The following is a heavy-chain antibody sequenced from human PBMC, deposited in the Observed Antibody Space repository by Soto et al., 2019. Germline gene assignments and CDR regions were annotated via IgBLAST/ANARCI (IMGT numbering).Heavy chain of an antibody. V-gene: IGHV1-18*04. Sequence: QVQLVQSGAEVKKPGASVKVSCKASGYTFTSYGISWVRQAPGQGLEWMGWISAYSGNTNYAQKLTGRVTMTTDTSTSTAYMEPRSLISDDTAVDYSARVPPSRGSYFDLWGRGTLVTVSS. J-gene: IGHJ2*01. CDR1: GYTFTSYG. CDR2: ISAYSGNT. D-gene: IGHD3-10*01. CDR3: ARVPPSRGSYFDL.